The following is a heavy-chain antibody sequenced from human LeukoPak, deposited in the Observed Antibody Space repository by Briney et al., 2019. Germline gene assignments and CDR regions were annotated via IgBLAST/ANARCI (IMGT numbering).Heavy chain of an antibody. CDR3: AKTRSGYSYGYDLDY. J-gene: IGHJ4*02. Sequence: PGGSLRLSCATSGFTFSSYWMTWVRQAPGKGLEWVASIVEDGSETYYLDSVKGRSTFSRDNAKNSLYLQMNSLGTEDTALYYCAKTRSGYSYGYDLDYWGQGTLVIVSS. CDR2: IVEDGSET. CDR1: GFTFSSYW. V-gene: IGHV3-7*03. D-gene: IGHD5-18*01.